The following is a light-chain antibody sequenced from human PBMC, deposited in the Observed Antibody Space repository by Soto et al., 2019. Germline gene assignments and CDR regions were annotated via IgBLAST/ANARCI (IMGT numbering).Light chain of an antibody. V-gene: IGKV1-33*01. J-gene: IGKJ2*01. CDR2: DES. CDR1: HDISIY. Sequence: DLQMTQSPSSLSASVGDRVTISCQASHDISIYLTCYQPKPGEAPKVLIYDESTLETGVPSRFSGSGSGKYFTFTISSLQPEDIATYHCQQYENLPYTFGQGTKLEIK. CDR3: QQYENLPYT.